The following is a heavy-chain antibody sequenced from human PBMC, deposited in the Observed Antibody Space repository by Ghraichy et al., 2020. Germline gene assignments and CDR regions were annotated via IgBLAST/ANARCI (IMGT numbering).Heavy chain of an antibody. Sequence: GESLNISCAASGFTFSSYSMNWVRQAPGKGLEWVSSISSSSSYIYYADSVKGRFTISRDNAKNSLYLQMNSLRAEDTAVYYCARDGYDFWSGYGSKDVWGQGTTVTVSS. CDR1: GFTFSSYS. CDR2: ISSSSSYI. J-gene: IGHJ6*02. CDR3: ARDGYDFWSGYGSKDV. D-gene: IGHD3-3*01. V-gene: IGHV3-21*01.